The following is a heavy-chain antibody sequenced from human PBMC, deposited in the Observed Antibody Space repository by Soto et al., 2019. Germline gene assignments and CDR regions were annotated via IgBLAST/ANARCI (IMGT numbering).Heavy chain of an antibody. CDR1: GDSITSGGYY. D-gene: IGHD3-10*01. V-gene: IGHV4-31*03. Sequence: TLSLTCTVSGDSITSGGYYWSWLRQQPGKGLEWIGYIYHSGGASYNPSLRGRAVISIDTSKNQFFLGMNAVTAADTATYYCARDYYGAGSQYYYYGMEVWGQGTTVTVSS. CDR3: ARDYYGAGSQYYYYGMEV. J-gene: IGHJ6*02. CDR2: IYHSGGA.